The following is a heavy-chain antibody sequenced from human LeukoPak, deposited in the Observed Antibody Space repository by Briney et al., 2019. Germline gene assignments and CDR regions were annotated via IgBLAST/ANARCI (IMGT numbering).Heavy chain of an antibody. Sequence: GGSLRLSCAASGFTFSSYSMNWVRQAPGKGLEWVSSISSSSSYIYYAGSVEGRFTISRDNAKSSLYLQMNSLRAEDTAVYYCAKDQEEYSNYGYYFDYWGQGTLVTVSS. CDR2: ISSSSSYI. CDR3: AKDQEEYSNYGYYFDY. V-gene: IGHV3-21*01. CDR1: GFTFSSYS. D-gene: IGHD4-11*01. J-gene: IGHJ4*02.